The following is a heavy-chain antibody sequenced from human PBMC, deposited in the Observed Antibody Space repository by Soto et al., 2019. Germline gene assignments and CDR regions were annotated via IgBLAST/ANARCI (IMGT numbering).Heavy chain of an antibody. J-gene: IGHJ6*02. D-gene: IGHD3-9*01. CDR3: ARGYYDIWTAFGDYYYYGMDV. CDR2: ISAYNGNT. Sequence: ASVKVSCKASGYTFTSYGISWVRQAPGQGLEWMGWISAYNGNTNYAQKLQGRVTMTTDTSTSTAYMELRSLRSDDTAVYYCARGYYDIWTAFGDYYYYGMDVWGQGTTVTVSS. CDR1: GYTFTSYG. V-gene: IGHV1-18*04.